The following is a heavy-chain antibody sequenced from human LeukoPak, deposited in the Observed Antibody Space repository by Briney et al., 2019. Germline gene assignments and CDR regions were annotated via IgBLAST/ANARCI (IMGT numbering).Heavy chain of an antibody. J-gene: IGHJ4*02. CDR1: GYSFTRNG. V-gene: IGHV1-18*01. CDR2: ISANSGNT. Sequence: ASVKVSCKPSGYSFTRNGISWVRQAPGQGLEWIAWISANSGNTNYAQNFQDRVALTTDTSTSTAYMELRSLRSDDTAVHYCARDVNYAFDYWGQGTLVTVSS. CDR3: ARDVNYAFDY. D-gene: IGHD3-16*01.